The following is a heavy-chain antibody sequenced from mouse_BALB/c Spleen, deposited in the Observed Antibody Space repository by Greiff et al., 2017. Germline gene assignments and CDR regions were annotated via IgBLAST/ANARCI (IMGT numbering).Heavy chain of an antibody. J-gene: IGHJ1*01. D-gene: IGHD1-1*01. CDR1: GYSFTSYW. Sequence: EVQLQQSGAELVRPGSSVKISCKASGYSFTSYWMHWVKQRPGQGLEWIGAIYPGNSDTSYNQKFKGKAKLTAVTSASTAYMELSSLTNEDSAVYYCTRRDYYGSSWGYFDVWGAGTTVTVSS. V-gene: IGHV1-5*01. CDR2: IYPGNSDT. CDR3: TRRDYYGSSWGYFDV.